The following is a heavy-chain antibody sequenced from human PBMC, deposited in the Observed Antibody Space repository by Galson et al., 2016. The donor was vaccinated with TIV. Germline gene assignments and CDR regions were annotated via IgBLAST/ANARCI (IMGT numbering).Heavy chain of an antibody. V-gene: IGHV4-39*07. CDR3: ARGRGNYYDGSAYYFNY. Sequence: TLSLTCTVSGASINTSSNYWVWVRQPPGKGLEWIGEISHSGSTYYNPSLKSRVTISIDTSKNQFSLKLSSVTAADTAVYYCARGRGNYYDGSAYYFNYWGQGTLVAVSS. D-gene: IGHD3-22*01. J-gene: IGHJ4*02. CDR2: ISHSGST. CDR1: GASINTSSNY.